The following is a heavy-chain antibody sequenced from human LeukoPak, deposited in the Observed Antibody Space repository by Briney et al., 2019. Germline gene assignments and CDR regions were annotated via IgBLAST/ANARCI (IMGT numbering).Heavy chain of an antibody. CDR2: ISYDGTYK. D-gene: IGHD3-16*01. J-gene: IGHJ6*03. V-gene: IGHV3-30*03. CDR1: AFTFSNYG. Sequence: PGGSLRLSCAASAFTFSNYGMHWVRQAPGKGLAWVAFISYDGTYKFHADSVKGRFTISRDNAKNTVYLQTSSLTAEDTAVYYCVRGTYHAYYMDVWGKGTTVTVSS. CDR3: VRGTYHAYYMDV.